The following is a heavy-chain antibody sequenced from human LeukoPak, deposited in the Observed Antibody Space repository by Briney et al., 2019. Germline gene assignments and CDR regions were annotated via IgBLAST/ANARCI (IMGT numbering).Heavy chain of an antibody. V-gene: IGHV4-4*07. CDR1: GGSISSYY. CDR3: ARGPFLPFNANYYYYYYMDV. CDR2: IYTSGST. J-gene: IGHJ6*03. Sequence: SETLSLTCTVSGGSISSYYWSWIRQPAGKGLEWIGRIYTSGSTNYNPSLKSRVIMSVDTSKNQFSLKLSSVTAADTAVYYCARGPFLPFNANYYYYYYMDVWGKGTTVTVSS.